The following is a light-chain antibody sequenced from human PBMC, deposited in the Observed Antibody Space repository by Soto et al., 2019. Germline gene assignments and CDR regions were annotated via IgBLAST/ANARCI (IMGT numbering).Light chain of an antibody. Sequence: VLTQSPATLSLSPGERPTLSCMSSQSVSSYLAWYQQKPGQAPRLLIYDAYNRATGIPARFSGSGSGTDFTLTISSLEPEDLAVYYCQQRSNWPPITVGQGTRLEIK. CDR2: DAY. CDR1: QSVSSY. CDR3: QQRSNWPPIT. J-gene: IGKJ5*01. V-gene: IGKV3-11*01.